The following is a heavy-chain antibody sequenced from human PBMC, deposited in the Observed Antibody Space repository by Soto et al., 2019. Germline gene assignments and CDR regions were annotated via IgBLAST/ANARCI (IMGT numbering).Heavy chain of an antibody. CDR1: GFTFSSYG. Sequence: VGSLRLSCADSGFTFSSYGMHWVRQAPGKGLEWVAVISYDGSNKYYADSVKGRFTISRDNSKNTLYLQMNSLRAEDTAVYYCAKMTTDSWFDPWGQGTLVTVSS. D-gene: IGHD4-17*01. CDR3: AKMTTDSWFDP. J-gene: IGHJ5*02. V-gene: IGHV3-30*18. CDR2: ISYDGSNK.